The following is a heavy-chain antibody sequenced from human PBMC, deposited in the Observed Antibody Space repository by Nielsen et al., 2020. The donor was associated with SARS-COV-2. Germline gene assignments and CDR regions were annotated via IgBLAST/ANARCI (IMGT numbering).Heavy chain of an antibody. CDR3: ARVGLSSSWSLYYYYGMDV. CDR2: ISSNGGST. CDR1: GFTFSSYA. J-gene: IGHJ6*02. Sequence: GESLKISCSASGFTFSSYAMHWVRQAPGKGLEYVSAISSNGGSTYYADSVKGRFTISRDNAKNSLYLQMNSLRAEDTAVYYCARVGLSSSWSLYYYYGMDVWGQGTTVTVSS. V-gene: IGHV3-64*04. D-gene: IGHD6-13*01.